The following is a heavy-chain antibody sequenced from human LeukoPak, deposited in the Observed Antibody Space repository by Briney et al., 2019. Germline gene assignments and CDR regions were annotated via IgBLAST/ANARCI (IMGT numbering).Heavy chain of an antibody. D-gene: IGHD2-2*01. CDR2: IYYSGST. CDR3: ASRFGYCSSTSCSPFDY. J-gene: IGHJ4*02. CDR1: GGSISSGGYY. V-gene: IGHV4-31*03. Sequence: SQTLSLTCTVSGGSISSGGYYWSWIRQHPGKGLEWIGYIYYSGSTYYNPSLKSRVTISVDTSKNQFSLKLSSVTAADTAVYYCASRFGYCSSTSCSPFDYWGQGTLVTVSS.